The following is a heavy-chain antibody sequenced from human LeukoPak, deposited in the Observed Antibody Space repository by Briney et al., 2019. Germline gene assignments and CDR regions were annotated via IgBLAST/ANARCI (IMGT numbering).Heavy chain of an antibody. CDR2: IKHDGSEK. CDR1: GFTFSSYW. J-gene: IGHJ5*02. D-gene: IGHD3-9*01. Sequence: QPGGSLRLSCAASGFTFSSYWMSWVRQAPGKGLEWVANIKHDGSEKYYVDSVKGRFTFSRDNAKNSLYLQMNSLRAEDTAVYYCARAGLRYFDWGFDPWGQGTLVTVSS. CDR3: ARAGLRYFDWGFDP. V-gene: IGHV3-7*01.